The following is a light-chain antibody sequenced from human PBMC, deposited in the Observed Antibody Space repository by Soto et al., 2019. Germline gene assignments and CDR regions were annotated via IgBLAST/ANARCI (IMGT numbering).Light chain of an antibody. V-gene: IGKV1-39*01. Sequence: DIQMTQSPSSLSASVGDRVTITCRASQSISTFLNWYQQKPGRAPKLLIYHASSLQSGVPSRFIGSGSGTDFTLTISGLQPEDCATYYCQQSYTTSWTFGQGTKVEIK. CDR2: HAS. CDR3: QQSYTTSWT. CDR1: QSISTF. J-gene: IGKJ1*01.